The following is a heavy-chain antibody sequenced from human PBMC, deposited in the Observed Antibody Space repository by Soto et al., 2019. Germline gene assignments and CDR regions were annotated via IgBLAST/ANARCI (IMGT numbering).Heavy chain of an antibody. V-gene: IGHV3-66*01. J-gene: IGHJ5*02. CDR2: IYSGGST. CDR3: ARDRAGSYSGKFDP. CDR1: GFTVSSNY. Sequence: EVQLVESGGGLVQPGGSLRLSCAASGFTVSSNYMSWVRQAPGKGLEWVSIIYSGGSTYYADSVKGRFTISRDNSKNTLYLQMNSLRAEDTAVYYCARDRAGSYSGKFDPWGQGTLVTVSS. D-gene: IGHD1-1*01.